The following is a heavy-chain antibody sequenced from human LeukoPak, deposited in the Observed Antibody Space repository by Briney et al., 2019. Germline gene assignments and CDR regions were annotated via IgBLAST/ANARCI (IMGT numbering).Heavy chain of an antibody. D-gene: IGHD5-12*01. Sequence: GGSLRLSCAASGLTVSSHYMSWFRQAPGMGLEWVSAIYTDGSTYYTDSVKGRFTISRDNFKNTLFLQMNTLRAEDTAVYYCARESGYAVGDYWGQGTLVTVSS. J-gene: IGHJ4*02. CDR3: ARESGYAVGDY. V-gene: IGHV3-53*01. CDR2: IYTDGST. CDR1: GLTVSSHY.